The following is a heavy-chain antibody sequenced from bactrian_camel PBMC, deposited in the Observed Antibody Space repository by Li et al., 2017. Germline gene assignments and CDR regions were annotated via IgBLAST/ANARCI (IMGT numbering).Heavy chain of an antibody. J-gene: IGHJ4*01. CDR2: IDSAGRT. D-gene: IGHD6*01. Sequence: VQLVESGGGSVQAGGSLRLSCTATGSTYGPGCMGWFRQVPGKEREGVANIDSAGRTWYTDPVKGRFTISKDNAKNTLYLQMNSLKPEDTAIYFCAADRFNLQLARSYNYWGQGTQVTVS. V-gene: IGHV3S55*01. CDR1: GSTYGPGC. CDR3: AADRFNLQLARSYNY.